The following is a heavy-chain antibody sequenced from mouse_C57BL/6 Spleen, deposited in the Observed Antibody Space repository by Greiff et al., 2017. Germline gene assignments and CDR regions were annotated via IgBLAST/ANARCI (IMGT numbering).Heavy chain of an antibody. CDR2: LDPSDSYT. J-gene: IGHJ4*01. CDR3: ARGGSGPYYYAMDY. CDR1: GYPFTSYW. Sequence: QVQLQQPGAELVRPGTSVKLSCKASGYPFTSYWMPWVKQRPGQGLEWIGVLDPSDSYTNSTQKFKGTATLTVDTSSSTAYMQLSSLTSEYSAVYYCARGGSGPYYYAMDYWGQGTSVTVAS. V-gene: IGHV1-59*01. D-gene: IGHD3-2*02.